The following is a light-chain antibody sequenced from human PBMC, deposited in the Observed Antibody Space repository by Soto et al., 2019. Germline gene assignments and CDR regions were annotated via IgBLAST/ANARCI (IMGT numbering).Light chain of an antibody. V-gene: IGKV3-20*01. CDR1: QSVTSNY. J-gene: IGKJ1*01. CDR3: QQYGGLPRT. CDR2: GAS. Sequence: ETVMTQSPGTLSVSLGERATLSCRASQSVTSNYLAWFQQKPGQAPRLLIYGASNRATGIPDRFSGSGSGTDFTLTISRLEPEDFAVYYCQQYGGLPRTFGQGTKVDIK.